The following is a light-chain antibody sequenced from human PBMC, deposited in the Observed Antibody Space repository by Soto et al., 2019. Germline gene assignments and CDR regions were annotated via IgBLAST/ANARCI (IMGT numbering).Light chain of an antibody. CDR3: QQSFSTPRT. CDR1: QSFNSY. V-gene: IGKV1-39*01. CDR2: AAS. Sequence: DIQMTQSPSSQSASVGDRVTITCRASQSFNSYLNWYQQKPGKAPKLLIYAASSLQSGVPSRFSGSGSETDFTLTITSLQPDDVATYYCQQSFSTPRTFGQGTRVDI. J-gene: IGKJ1*01.